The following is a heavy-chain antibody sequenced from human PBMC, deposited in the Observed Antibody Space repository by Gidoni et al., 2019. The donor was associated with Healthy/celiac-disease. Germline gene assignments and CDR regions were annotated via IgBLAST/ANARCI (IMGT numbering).Heavy chain of an antibody. Sequence: QGQLVESGGGVGQPGRSPRLSCAASGCTFSSYGMHWVRQAPGKGLEWVAVISYDGSNKYYADSVKGRFTISRDNSKNTLYLQMNSLRAEDTAVYYCAKGATFDYWGQGTLVTVSS. CDR3: AKGATFDY. V-gene: IGHV3-30*18. J-gene: IGHJ4*02. D-gene: IGHD1-1*01. CDR1: GCTFSSYG. CDR2: ISYDGSNK.